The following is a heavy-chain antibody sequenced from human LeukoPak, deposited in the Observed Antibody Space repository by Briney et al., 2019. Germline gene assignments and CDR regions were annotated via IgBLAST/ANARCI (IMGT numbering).Heavy chain of an antibody. V-gene: IGHV3-74*01. CDR3: ARAQWLDSFDY. D-gene: IGHD6-19*01. CDR2: INSDGSST. J-gene: IGHJ4*02. Sequence: GGFLRLSCAASGFTFSSYWMHWVRQAPGKGLVWVSRINSDGSSTSYADSVKGRFTISRDNAKNTLYLQMNSLRDEDTAVYYCARAQWLDSFDYWGQGTLVTVSS. CDR1: GFTFSSYW.